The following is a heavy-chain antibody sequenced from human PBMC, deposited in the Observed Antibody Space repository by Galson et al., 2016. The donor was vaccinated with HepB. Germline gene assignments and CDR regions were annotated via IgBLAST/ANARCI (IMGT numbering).Heavy chain of an antibody. CDR2: IKQDGSEK. CDR3: ASWWQTPASYFDY. Sequence: LRLSCAASGFTFSSDWMSWVRQAPGKGLEWVANIKQDGSEKYYVDSVKGRFTISRDNAKNSLYLQMNSLRAEDTAVYYCASWWQTPASYFDYWGQGTLVTVSS. V-gene: IGHV3-7*01. CDR1: GFTFSSDW. J-gene: IGHJ4*02. D-gene: IGHD2-8*02.